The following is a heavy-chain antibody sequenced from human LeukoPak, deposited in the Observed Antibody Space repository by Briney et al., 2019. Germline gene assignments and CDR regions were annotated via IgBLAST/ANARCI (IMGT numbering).Heavy chain of an antibody. CDR3: ATADWFSFDF. CDR2: IKNDGSEI. V-gene: IGHV3-7*04. J-gene: IGHJ4*02. CDR1: GFTFSSYW. Sequence: PGGSPRLSCAASGFTFSSYWMSWVRQAPGKGLEWVATIKNDGSEINYVDSVKGRFTISRDNAKNSLYLQMSVLRAEDTAVYFCATADWFSFDFWGQGTLVTVSS. D-gene: IGHD3-9*01.